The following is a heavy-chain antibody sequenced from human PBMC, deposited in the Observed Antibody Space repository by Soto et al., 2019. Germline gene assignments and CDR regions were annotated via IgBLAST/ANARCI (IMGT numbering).Heavy chain of an antibody. CDR1: GGSISSGGYS. CDR2: IYHSGST. J-gene: IGHJ4*02. V-gene: IGHV4-30-2*05. Sequence: TLSLTCAVSGGSISSGGYSWSWIRQPPGKGLEWIGYIYHSGSTYYNPSLKSRVTISVDTSKNQFSLKLSSVTAADTAVYYCARTSGYYYDSSGLPGWGQGTLVTVSS. CDR3: ARTSGYYYDSSGLPG. D-gene: IGHD3-22*01.